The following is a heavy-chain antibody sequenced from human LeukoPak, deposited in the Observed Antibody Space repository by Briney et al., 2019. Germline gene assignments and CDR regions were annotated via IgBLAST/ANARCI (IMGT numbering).Heavy chain of an antibody. V-gene: IGHV4-30-2*01. CDR2: IYHSGST. D-gene: IGHD3-9*01. CDR1: GGSISSGGYS. CDR3: ARGPFDRYPNWFDP. Sequence: SQTLSLTCAVSGGSISSGGYSWSWIRQPPGKGLEWIGYIYHSGSTYYNPSLKSRVTISVDRSKNQFSLKLSSVTAADTAVYYCARGPFDRYPNWFDPWGQGTLVTVSS. J-gene: IGHJ5*02.